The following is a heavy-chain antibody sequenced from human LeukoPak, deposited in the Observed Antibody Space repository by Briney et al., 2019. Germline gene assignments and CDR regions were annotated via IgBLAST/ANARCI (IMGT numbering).Heavy chain of an antibody. CDR2: ISWNSGSI. J-gene: IGHJ3*02. V-gene: IGHV3-9*01. D-gene: IGHD3-10*01. Sequence: PGGSLRLSCAASGFTFDDYAMHWVRQAPGKGLEWVSGISWNSGSIGYADSVKGRFTISRDNAKNSLYLQMNSLRAEDTALYYCAKDITEYYYGSGSPYDAFDIWGQGTMVTVSS. CDR3: AKDITEYYYGSGSPYDAFDI. CDR1: GFTFDDYA.